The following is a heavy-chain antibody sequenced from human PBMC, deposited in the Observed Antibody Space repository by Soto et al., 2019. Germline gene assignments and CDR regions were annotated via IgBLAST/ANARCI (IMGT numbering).Heavy chain of an antibody. CDR2: IKSKTDGGTT. Sequence: GGSLRLSCAASGFTFSNAWMSWVRQAPGKGLEWVGRIKSKTDGGTTDYAAPVKGRFTISRDDSKNTLYLQMNSLKTEDTAVYYCTTGIVVVTPSGMDVWGQGTTVTVSS. V-gene: IGHV3-15*01. CDR1: GFTFSNAW. J-gene: IGHJ6*02. CDR3: TTGIVVVTPSGMDV. D-gene: IGHD3-22*01.